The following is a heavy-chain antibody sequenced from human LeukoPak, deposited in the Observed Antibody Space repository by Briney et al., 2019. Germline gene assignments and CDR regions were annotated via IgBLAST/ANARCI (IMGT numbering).Heavy chain of an antibody. CDR2: ISSDGSST. CDR3: AKGGGKVQDY. V-gene: IGHV3-74*01. Sequence: GGSLRLSCAASGITFSNYWMHWVRQAPGKGLVWVSRISSDGSSTNYADSVKGRFTISRDNAKNTLYLQMNNLRAEDTAVYYCAKGGGKVQDYWGQGTLVTVSS. D-gene: IGHD4-23*01. J-gene: IGHJ4*02. CDR1: GITFSNYW.